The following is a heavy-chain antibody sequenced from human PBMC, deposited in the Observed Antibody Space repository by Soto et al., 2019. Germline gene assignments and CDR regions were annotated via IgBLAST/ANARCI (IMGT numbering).Heavy chain of an antibody. V-gene: IGHV4-59*06. CDR1: GGSIRSYY. CDR3: ARSVFP. J-gene: IGHJ5*02. CDR2: IYYSGST. Sequence: SETLSLTCTVSGGSIRSYYWSWIRQHPGKGLEWIGYIYYSGSTYYNPSLKSRVTISVDTSKNQFSLKLTSVTAADTAVYYCARSVFPWGQGTLVTVSS.